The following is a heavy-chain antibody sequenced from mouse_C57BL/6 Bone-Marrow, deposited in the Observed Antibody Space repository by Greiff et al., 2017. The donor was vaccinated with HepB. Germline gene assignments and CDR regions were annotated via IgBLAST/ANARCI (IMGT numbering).Heavy chain of an antibody. Sequence: DVKLQESGAELVRPGASVKLSCTASGFNIKDDYMHWVKQRPEQGLEWIGWIDPENGDTEYASKFQGKATITADTSSNTAYLQLSSLTSEDTAVYYCTTPTVVATGYFDVWGTGTTVTVSS. CDR1: GFNIKDDY. CDR2: IDPENGDT. CDR3: TTPTVVATGYFDV. J-gene: IGHJ1*03. D-gene: IGHD1-1*01. V-gene: IGHV14-4*01.